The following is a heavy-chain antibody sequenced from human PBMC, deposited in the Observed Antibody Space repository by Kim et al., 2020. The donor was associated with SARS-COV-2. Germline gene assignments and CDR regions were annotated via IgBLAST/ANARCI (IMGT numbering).Heavy chain of an antibody. CDR1: GDSVSSNSAA. CDR3: ARAGQYYYDSSGYYPLVFDY. V-gene: IGHV6-1*01. Sequence: SQTLSLTCAISGDSVSSNSAAWNWIRQSPSRGLEWLGRTYYRSKWYNDYAVSVKSRITINPDTSKNQFSLQLNSVTPEDTAVYYCARAGQYYYDSSGYYPLVFDYWGQGTLVTVSS. J-gene: IGHJ4*02. D-gene: IGHD3-22*01. CDR2: TYYRSKWYN.